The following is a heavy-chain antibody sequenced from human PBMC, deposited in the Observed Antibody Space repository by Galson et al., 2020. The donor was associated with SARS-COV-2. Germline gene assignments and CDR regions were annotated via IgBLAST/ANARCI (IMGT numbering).Heavy chain of an antibody. D-gene: IGHD6-19*01. CDR1: GFTFNDFW. CDR2: IKGDGSET. Sequence: GGSLRLSCEVSGFTFNDFWMSWFRQAPGKGLEWVANIKGDGSETNYADFVKGRFSISRDNAANSLYLQLNSLRVEDSAVYYCSREGWQGGYWGQGTRVTVSS. V-gene: IGHV3-7*01. CDR3: SREGWQGGY. J-gene: IGHJ4*02.